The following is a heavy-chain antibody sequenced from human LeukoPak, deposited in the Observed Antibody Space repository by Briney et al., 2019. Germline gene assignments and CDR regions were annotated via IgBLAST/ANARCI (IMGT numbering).Heavy chain of an antibody. CDR2: IYYSEST. J-gene: IGHJ4*02. CDR3: AITIFGVVTYGVDY. D-gene: IGHD3-3*01. Sequence: SETLSLTCTVSGGSISSSSYYWGWIRQPPGKGLEWIGSIYYSESTYYNASLKSRVTISVDTSKNHFSLKLISVTAAASAVYYCAITIFGVVTYGVDYWGQGTLVTVCS. CDR1: GGSISSSSYY. V-gene: IGHV4-39*07.